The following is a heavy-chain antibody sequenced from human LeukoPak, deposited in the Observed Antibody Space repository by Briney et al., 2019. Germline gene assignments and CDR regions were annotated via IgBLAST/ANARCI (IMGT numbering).Heavy chain of an antibody. CDR3: ARFTNYDLFDY. Sequence: SETLSLTCTVSGGSISSSSYYWGWIRQPPGKGLEWIGSIYYSGSTYYNPSLKSRVTISVDTSKNQFSLKLSSVTAADTAVYYCARFTNYDLFDYWGQGTLVTVSS. V-gene: IGHV4-39*07. J-gene: IGHJ4*02. D-gene: IGHD1-7*01. CDR1: GGSISSSSYY. CDR2: IYYSGST.